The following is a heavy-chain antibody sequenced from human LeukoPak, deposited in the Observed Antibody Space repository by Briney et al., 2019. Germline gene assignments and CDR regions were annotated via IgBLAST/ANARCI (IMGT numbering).Heavy chain of an antibody. J-gene: IGHJ4*02. D-gene: IGHD6-13*01. CDR3: ARGNIAAAGSDNIDY. Sequence: PSETLSLTCTVSGGSVSGYYWSWIRQPPGKGLEWIGFIYYSGTTSYNPSLKSRVTISVDTSKDQFSLKLSSVSAADTAVYYCARGNIAAAGSDNIDYWGQGTLVTVSS. CDR1: GGSVSGYY. CDR2: IYYSGTT. V-gene: IGHV4-59*02.